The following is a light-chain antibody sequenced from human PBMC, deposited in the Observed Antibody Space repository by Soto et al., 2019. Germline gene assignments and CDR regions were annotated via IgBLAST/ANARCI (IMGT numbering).Light chain of an antibody. Sequence: ITMTQSPASLSASVGDRVTITCLHHHTVSSYLVWYQQKPGQAPKLLIYAASTRDTGVPARFSGSGSGTDFTLTISRLQTEDFATYYCQQSYSPPLTFGQGTLLEIK. CDR2: AAS. CDR1: HTVSSY. V-gene: IGKV1-39*01. CDR3: QQSYSPPLT. J-gene: IGKJ5*01.